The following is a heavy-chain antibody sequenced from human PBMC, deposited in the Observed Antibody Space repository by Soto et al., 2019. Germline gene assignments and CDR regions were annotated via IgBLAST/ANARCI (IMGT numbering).Heavy chain of an antibody. CDR3: AGVGGVDGYNSFNY. D-gene: IGHD2-8*02. Sequence: SETLSLTCPVSGGSISRYYWNWIRQPPGKGLEWIGYIYYSGSTNYNPSLKSRVTISVDTSKNQFSLKLSSVTAADTAVYFCAGVGGVDGYNSFNYWGQGTQVTVSS. V-gene: IGHV4-59*01. CDR1: GGSISRYY. J-gene: IGHJ4*02. CDR2: IYYSGST.